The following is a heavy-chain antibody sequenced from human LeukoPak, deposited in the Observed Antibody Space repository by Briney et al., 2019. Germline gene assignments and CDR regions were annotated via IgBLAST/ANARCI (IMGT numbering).Heavy chain of an antibody. J-gene: IGHJ3*02. Sequence: GGSLRLSCAASGFTFSSYAMSWVRQAPGKGLEWVSAISGSGGSTYHADSVKGRFTISRDNSKNTLYQQMNSLRAEDTAVYYCSGEAATGSDAFDIWGQGTMVTVSS. CDR1: GFTFSSYA. CDR3: SGEAATGSDAFDI. D-gene: IGHD2-15*01. V-gene: IGHV3-23*01. CDR2: ISGSGGST.